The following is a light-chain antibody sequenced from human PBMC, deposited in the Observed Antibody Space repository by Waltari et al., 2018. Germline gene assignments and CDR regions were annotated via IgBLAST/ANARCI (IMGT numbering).Light chain of an antibody. CDR1: QTISNW. J-gene: IGKJ1*01. Sequence: IQMTQSPSTLSASVGDRVTLTCRASQTISNWLAWYQHKPGQAPKLLIYDASTIHSGVPSRFSGSGSGTEFSLTISTLQPDDFATYYCQQYQTFRTFGRGTRVELK. V-gene: IGKV1-5*01. CDR2: DAS. CDR3: QQYQTFRT.